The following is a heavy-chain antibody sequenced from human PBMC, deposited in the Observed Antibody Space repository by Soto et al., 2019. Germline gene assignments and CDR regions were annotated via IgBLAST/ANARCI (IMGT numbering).Heavy chain of an antibody. CDR2: IYFSGGS. V-gene: IGHV4-30-4*01. CDR1: GGSIASGDSY. Sequence: QVQLEESGPGLVKPSQTLSLTCTVSGGSIASGDSYWSWIRQSPGKGLEWIGFIYFSGGSYHKASLDSRLGISIDLSKNQFSLNLTSVTAADTAVYYCARVPIVGVTGFGGFNIWGQGTPVIVSS. D-gene: IGHD1-26*01. CDR3: ARVPIVGVTGFGGFNI. J-gene: IGHJ3*02.